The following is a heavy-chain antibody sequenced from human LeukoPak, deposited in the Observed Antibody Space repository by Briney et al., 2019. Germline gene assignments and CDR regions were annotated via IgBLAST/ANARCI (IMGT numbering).Heavy chain of an antibody. D-gene: IGHD2-15*01. Sequence: PGGSLRLSCAASAFTFSTYTMHWVRQAPGKWLEWVAVISYDGSSKYYPDSVKGRFTISRDNSKNTLNLQMNSLRIEDTAVYYCAREGFDSGGRGGLDYWGQGTLVTVSS. CDR1: AFTFSTYT. CDR2: ISYDGSSK. J-gene: IGHJ4*02. CDR3: AREGFDSGGRGGLDY. V-gene: IGHV3-30*04.